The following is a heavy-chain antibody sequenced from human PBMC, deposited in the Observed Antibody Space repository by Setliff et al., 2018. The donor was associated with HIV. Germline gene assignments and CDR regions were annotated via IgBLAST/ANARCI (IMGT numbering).Heavy chain of an antibody. V-gene: IGHV1-18*01. CDR1: GYTFTTYG. D-gene: IGHD6-13*01. Sequence: GASVKVSCKPSGYTFTTYGLSWVRQAPGQGLEWMGWISTYSDETSYSQNLQGRLTMTTDTSTGTAYMELRSLRSDDTAVYYCASSWSRVPYYGMDVWGQGTTVTVSS. J-gene: IGHJ6*02. CDR3: ASSWSRVPYYGMDV. CDR2: ISTYSDET.